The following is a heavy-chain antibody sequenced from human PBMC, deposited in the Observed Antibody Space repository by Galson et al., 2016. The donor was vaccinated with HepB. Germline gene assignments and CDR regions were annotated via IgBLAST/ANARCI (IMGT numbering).Heavy chain of an antibody. CDR3: ARHWALGRGVDY. CDR2: IYPGDSDT. Sequence: QSGAEVKKPGESLKISCKGSGYTFTTNWIGWVRQMPGKGLEWTGIIYPGDSDTRYSPSFQGQVTIPADKSIRTAYLQWRSLKASDTAMYYCARHWALGRGVDYWGQGTLVTVSP. D-gene: IGHD1-26*01. CDR1: GYTFTTNW. J-gene: IGHJ4*02. V-gene: IGHV5-51*01.